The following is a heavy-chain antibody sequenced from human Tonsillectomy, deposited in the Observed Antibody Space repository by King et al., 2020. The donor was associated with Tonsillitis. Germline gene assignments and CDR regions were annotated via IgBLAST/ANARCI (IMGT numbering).Heavy chain of an antibody. CDR1: GGSISSNTYY. V-gene: IGHV4-39*07. D-gene: IGHD2-21*02. Sequence: QLQESGPGLVKPLETLSLICTVSGGSISSNTYYWGWIRQPPGKGLEWIGSIYYSGSTYTNPSLKSRVNMSIDMSKNQFSLKLRSVAAADTAVYYCGRPDVVVVTPPSPGAFEIWGQGKMVTVSS. J-gene: IGHJ3*02. CDR3: GRPDVVVVTPPSPGAFEI. CDR2: IYYSGST.